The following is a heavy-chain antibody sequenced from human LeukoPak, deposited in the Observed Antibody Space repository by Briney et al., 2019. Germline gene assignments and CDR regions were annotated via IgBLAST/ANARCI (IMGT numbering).Heavy chain of an antibody. CDR1: GFTVSSNY. CDR2: IYSGGST. J-gene: IGHJ4*02. D-gene: IGHD4-17*01. V-gene: IGHV3-53*04. Sequence: PGGSLRLSCAVSGFTVSSNYMSWVRQAPGKGLEWVSVIYSGGSTYYADSVKGRFTISRHNSKNTLYLQMNSLRAEDTAVYYCATAQYYGDYVFDYWGQGTLVTVSS. CDR3: ATAQYYGDYVFDY.